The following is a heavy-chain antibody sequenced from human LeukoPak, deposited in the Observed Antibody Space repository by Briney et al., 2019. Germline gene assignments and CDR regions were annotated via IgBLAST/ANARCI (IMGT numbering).Heavy chain of an antibody. CDR2: ISSSGSTI. J-gene: IGHJ4*02. Sequence: GGSLRLSCAASGFTFSDYYMSWIRQAPGKGLEWVSYISSSGSTIYYADSVKGRFTISRDNAKNSLYLQMNSLRAEDTAVYYCAREPNSEWELPDNNFDYWGQGTLVTVSS. D-gene: IGHD1-26*01. CDR1: GFTFSDYY. V-gene: IGHV3-11*01. CDR3: AREPNSEWELPDNNFDY.